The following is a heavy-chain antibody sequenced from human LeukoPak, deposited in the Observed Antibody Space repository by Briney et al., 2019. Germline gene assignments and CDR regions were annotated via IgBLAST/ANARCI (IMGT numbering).Heavy chain of an antibody. J-gene: IGHJ3*01. CDR3: ATPFDSRSYLDAFDV. CDR2: IIPMYGTT. Sequence: ASVKVSCTASGGTFSSYAISWVRQAPGQGLEWMGGIIPMYGTTNYAEKFQGRVTIIADESTSTAYMELSSLRSEDTAVYYCATPFDSRSYLDAFDVWGQGTMVTVSS. CDR1: GGTFSSYA. D-gene: IGHD1-26*01. V-gene: IGHV1-69*13.